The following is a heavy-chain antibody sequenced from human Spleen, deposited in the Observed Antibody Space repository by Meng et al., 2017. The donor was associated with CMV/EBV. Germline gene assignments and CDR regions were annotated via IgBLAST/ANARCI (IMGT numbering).Heavy chain of an antibody. CDR3: ARVVGAPGIFGVVTHYYYYYGMDV. V-gene: IGHV4-39*07. D-gene: IGHD3-3*01. J-gene: IGHJ6*02. Sequence: SETLSLTCTVSGGSISSADFYRSWIRQPPGKGLEWIGSIYYSGSTYYNPSLKSRVTISVDTSKNQFSLKLSSVTAADTAVYYCARVVGAPGIFGVVTHYYYYYGMDVWGQGTTVTVSS. CDR2: IYYSGST. CDR1: GGSISSADFY.